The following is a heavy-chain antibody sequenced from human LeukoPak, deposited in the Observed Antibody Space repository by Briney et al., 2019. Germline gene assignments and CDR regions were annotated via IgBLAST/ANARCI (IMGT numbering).Heavy chain of an antibody. CDR2: IYHSGST. J-gene: IGHJ3*02. CDR3: ATTPSYYYDAFDI. D-gene: IGHD3-10*01. Sequence: SETLSLTCAVSGGSISSGGYSWSWIRQPPGKGLEWIGYIYHSGSTYYNPSLKSRVTISVDTSKNQFSLKLSSVTAADTAVYYCATTPSYYYDAFDIWGQGTMVTVSS. CDR1: GGSISSGGYS. V-gene: IGHV4-30-2*02.